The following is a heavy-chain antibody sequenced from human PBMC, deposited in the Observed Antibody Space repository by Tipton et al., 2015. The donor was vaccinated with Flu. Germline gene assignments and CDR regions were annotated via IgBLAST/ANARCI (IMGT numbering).Heavy chain of an antibody. J-gene: IGHJ4*02. Sequence: TLSLTCTVPGYSISSGYYWGWLRPPPGKGLEWIGSIYHSGSTYYNPSLKSRVTISVDTAKNQFPLKLSSVTAADTAVYYCARDLAPYSSGWYGPLAWGFDYWGQGILVTVSS. D-gene: IGHD6-19*01. CDR2: IYHSGST. V-gene: IGHV4-38-2*02. CDR3: ARDLAPYSSGWYGPLAWGFDY. CDR1: GYSISSGYY.